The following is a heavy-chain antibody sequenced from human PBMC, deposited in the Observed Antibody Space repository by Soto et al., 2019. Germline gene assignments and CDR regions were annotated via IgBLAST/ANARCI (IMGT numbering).Heavy chain of an antibody. D-gene: IGHD3-10*01. Sequence: PSETLSLTCAVYGGSFSGYYWSWIRQPPGKGLEWIGEINHSGSTNYNPSLKSRVTISVDTSKNQFSLKLSSVTAADTAVYYCARGQRQGSGKAAQVLDYWGQGTLVTVSS. CDR1: GGSFSGYY. J-gene: IGHJ4*02. CDR3: ARGQRQGSGKAAQVLDY. CDR2: INHSGST. V-gene: IGHV4-34*01.